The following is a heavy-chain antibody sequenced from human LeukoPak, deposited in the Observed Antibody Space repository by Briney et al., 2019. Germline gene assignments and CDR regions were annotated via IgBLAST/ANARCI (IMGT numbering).Heavy chain of an antibody. CDR3: ARDRSSTRWGDYYGMDV. CDR1: GGSISSYY. CDR2: IYYSGST. V-gene: IGHV4-59*01. D-gene: IGHD3-16*01. Sequence: SETLSLTRTVSGGSISSYYWSWIRQPPGKGLEWIGYIYYSGSTNYNPSLKSRVTISVDTSKNQFSLKLSSVTAADTAVYYCARDRSSTRWGDYYGMDVWGQGTTVTVSS. J-gene: IGHJ6*02.